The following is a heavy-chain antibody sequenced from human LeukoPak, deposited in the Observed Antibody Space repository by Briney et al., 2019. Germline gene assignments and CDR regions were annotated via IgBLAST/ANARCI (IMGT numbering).Heavy chain of an antibody. V-gene: IGHV3-11*06. D-gene: IGHD4-23*01. CDR1: GFTFSDYY. J-gene: IGHJ5*02. CDR3: ARGRDDYGGRNWFDP. CDR2: ISSSSSYT. Sequence: GGSLRLSCAASGFTFSDYYMSCIREAPGKGLGWVSYISSSSSYTNYAESVKGRFTISRDNAKNSLYLQMNSLRAEDTAVYYCARGRDDYGGRNWFDPWGQGTLVTVSS.